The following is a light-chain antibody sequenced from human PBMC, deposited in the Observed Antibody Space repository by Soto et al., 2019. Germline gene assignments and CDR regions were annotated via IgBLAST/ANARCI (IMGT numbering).Light chain of an antibody. CDR2: SNN. Sequence: QSVLTQPPSASGTPGQRVTISCSGSTSNIGSNTVNWYQHFPETAPKLLIHSNNQRPSGVPDRFSGSKSGTSASLAISGLQSEDEADYYCATWDDSLNSHVFGTGTKVTVL. CDR1: TSNIGSNT. J-gene: IGLJ1*01. CDR3: ATWDDSLNSHV. V-gene: IGLV1-44*01.